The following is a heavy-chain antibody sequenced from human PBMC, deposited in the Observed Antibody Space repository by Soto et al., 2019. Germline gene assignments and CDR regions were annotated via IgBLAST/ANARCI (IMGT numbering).Heavy chain of an antibody. CDR3: AKGDNLGPKTGYAFDP. V-gene: IGHV6-1*01. D-gene: IGHD5-12*01. CDR1: GDSVSSNTAS. Sequence: TLSLTCAISGDSVSSNTASWNWIRQSPSRGLEWLGRTYFRSKWYNDYAVSVKSRTIINPDTSNNQFSLQLNSVTPEDTAVYFCAKGDNLGPKTGYAFDPWGQGIMVTVSS. J-gene: IGHJ5*02. CDR2: TYFRSKWYN.